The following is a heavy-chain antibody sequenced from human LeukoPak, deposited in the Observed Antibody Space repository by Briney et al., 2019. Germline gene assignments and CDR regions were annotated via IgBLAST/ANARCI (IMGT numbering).Heavy chain of an antibody. CDR2: MNPNSGNT. D-gene: IGHD1-26*01. V-gene: IGHV1-8*03. Sequence: ASVKVCCKASGYTFTSCDINWVRPATGQGLVWMGWMNPNSGNTGYAQKFQGRVTITRNTSISTAYMDLSSLRSEDTAVYYCARVLRGSGSFHWGQGTLVTVSS. CDR3: ARVLRGSGSFH. J-gene: IGHJ4*02. CDR1: GYTFTSCD.